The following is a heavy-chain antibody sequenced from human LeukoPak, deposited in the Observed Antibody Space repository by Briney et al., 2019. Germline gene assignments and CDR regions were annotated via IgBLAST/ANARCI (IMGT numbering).Heavy chain of an antibody. CDR1: GGSISSYY. D-gene: IGHD6-13*01. CDR3: AREVEQQLFDY. V-gene: IGHV4-59*01. Sequence: SETLSLTCTVSGGSISSYYWSWLRQPPGKGLEGIGYIYYSGSTNYNPSLKSRVTISVDTSKNQFSLKLSSVTAADTAVYYCAREVEQQLFDYWGQGTLVTVSS. CDR2: IYYSGST. J-gene: IGHJ4*02.